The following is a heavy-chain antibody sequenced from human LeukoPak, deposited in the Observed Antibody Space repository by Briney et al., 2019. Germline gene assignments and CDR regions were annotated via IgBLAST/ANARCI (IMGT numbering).Heavy chain of an antibody. Sequence: ASVKVSCKASGYTFTSYDINWVRQATGQGLEWMGWMNPNSGITGYAQKFQGRVTMTRNTSISTAYMELSSLRSEDTAVYYCARGLFLPGIYYCSGSSTYGMDVWGQGTTVTVSS. V-gene: IGHV1-8*01. J-gene: IGHJ6*02. CDR3: ARGLFLPGIYYCSGSSTYGMDV. CDR2: MNPNSGIT. D-gene: IGHD3-10*01. CDR1: GYTFTSYD.